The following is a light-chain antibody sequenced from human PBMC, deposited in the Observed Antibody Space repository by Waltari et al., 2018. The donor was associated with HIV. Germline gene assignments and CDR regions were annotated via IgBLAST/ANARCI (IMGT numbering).Light chain of an antibody. J-gene: IGKJ2*03. V-gene: IGKV1-12*01. CDR3: QQANSFPYS. CDR2: AAS. Sequence: DIPMTQSPSSFSASAGDRVPITCRASQDISSRLAWYQQKPGKATKLLIYAASSLRSGVPSMFSGSGAETHFTLTISSLQPEDFATYDCQQANSFPYSFGQGTKLEI. CDR1: QDISSR.